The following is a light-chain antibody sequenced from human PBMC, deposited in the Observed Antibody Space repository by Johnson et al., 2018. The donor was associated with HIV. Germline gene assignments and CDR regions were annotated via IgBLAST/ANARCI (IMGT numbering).Light chain of an antibody. V-gene: IGLV1-51*01. CDR3: GSWDSSLSAYV. J-gene: IGLJ1*01. CDR1: SSNIGNNY. Sequence: QSVLTQPPSVSAAPGQKVTISCSGSSSNIGNNYVSWYQQLPGTAPKLLIYENYKRPSGTPDLFSGSKSGKSATLAITGLQTGDEADYYCGSWDSSLSAYVFGTGTKVTVL. CDR2: ENY.